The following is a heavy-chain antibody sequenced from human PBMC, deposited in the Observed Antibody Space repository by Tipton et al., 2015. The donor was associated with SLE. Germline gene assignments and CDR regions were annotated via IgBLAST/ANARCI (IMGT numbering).Heavy chain of an antibody. CDR1: GGSISRFY. CDR3: ARTDYGDYFGYYHYSMDV. Sequence: LRLSCRVSGGSISRFYWNWIRQTPGKGLEWIGYIYYSGSTNYNPSLKSRVTMSLDTSKDQFSLKVNSVTAADTAVYYCARTDYGDYFGYYHYSMDVWGQGTTVTVSS. J-gene: IGHJ6*02. D-gene: IGHD4-17*01. CDR2: IYYSGST. V-gene: IGHV4-59*01.